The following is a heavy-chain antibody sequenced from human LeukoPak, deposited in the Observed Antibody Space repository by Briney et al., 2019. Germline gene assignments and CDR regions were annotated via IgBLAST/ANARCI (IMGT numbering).Heavy chain of an antibody. CDR3: ARAHSSGYYYYYYYYYMDV. D-gene: IGHD3-22*01. CDR2: INHSGST. J-gene: IGHJ6*03. Sequence: SETLSLTCAVYGGSFSGYYWSWIRQPPGKGLEWIGEINHSGSTNYNPSLKSRVTISVDTSKNQFSLKLSSVTAADTAVYYCARAHSSGYYYYYYYYYMDVWGKGTTVTVSS. V-gene: IGHV4-34*01. CDR1: GGSFSGYY.